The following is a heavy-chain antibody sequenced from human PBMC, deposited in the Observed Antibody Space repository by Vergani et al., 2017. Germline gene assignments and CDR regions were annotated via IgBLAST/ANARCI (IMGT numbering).Heavy chain of an antibody. CDR1: GGSISSGSYY. Sequence: QVQLQESGPGLVKPSQTLSLTCTVSGGSISSGSYYWSWIRQPAGKGLEWIGRISHSGYTFYSPSLKSRVSMSVDTSKNQFSLRVNSVTAADTAVYYCVRDPWESGGPYSGCWGRGTLVSVSS. V-gene: IGHV4-61*02. D-gene: IGHD2-15*01. CDR2: ISHSGYT. CDR3: VRDPWESGGPYSGC. J-gene: IGHJ4*02.